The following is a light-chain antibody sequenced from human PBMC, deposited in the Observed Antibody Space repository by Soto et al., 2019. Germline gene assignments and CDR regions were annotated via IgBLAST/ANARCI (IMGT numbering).Light chain of an antibody. V-gene: IGKV1-17*01. Sequence: DIQMTRSQSYLSAAMADSVTSTIRASQGIKNDLAWYQQKPGKAPKLLIYDASSLESGVPSRFICSGSGTEFTLTISSLQPDDFATYYCQQYNSYLTFGGGTKVDIK. CDR3: QQYNSYLT. J-gene: IGKJ4*01. CDR2: DAS. CDR1: QGIKND.